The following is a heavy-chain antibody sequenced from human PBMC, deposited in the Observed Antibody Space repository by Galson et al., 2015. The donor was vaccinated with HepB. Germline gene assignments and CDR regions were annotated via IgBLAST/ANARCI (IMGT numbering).Heavy chain of an antibody. CDR2: ISYDGSNK. J-gene: IGHJ4*02. D-gene: IGHD3-10*01. CDR1: GFTFSSYG. CDR3: ARDYGSGSYYRGYYFDY. V-gene: IGHV3-30*03. Sequence: SLRLSCAASGFTFSSYGMHWVRQAPGKGLEWVAVISYDGSNKYYADSVKGRFTISRDNSKNTLYLQMNSLRAEDTAVYYCARDYGSGSYYRGYYFDYWGQGTLVTVSS.